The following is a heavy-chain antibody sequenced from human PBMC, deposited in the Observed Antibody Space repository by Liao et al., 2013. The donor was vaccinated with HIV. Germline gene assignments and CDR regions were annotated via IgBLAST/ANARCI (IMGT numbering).Heavy chain of an antibody. D-gene: IGHD3-10*01. CDR3: ASSRYGSGSYYNFEYYFDS. J-gene: IGHJ4*02. CDR1: GGSINSYY. Sequence: QVQLQESGPGLVKPSETLSLTCTVSGGSINSYYWSWIRQPPGKGLEWIGYIYYSGSTYYNPSLKSRVIISVDTSKNQFSLKLSSVTAADTAVYYCASSRYGSGSYYNFEYYFDSWAREPWSPSPQ. V-gene: IGHV4-59*12. CDR2: IYYSGST.